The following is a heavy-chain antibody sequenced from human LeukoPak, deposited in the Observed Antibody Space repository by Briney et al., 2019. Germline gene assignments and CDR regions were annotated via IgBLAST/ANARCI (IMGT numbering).Heavy chain of an antibody. CDR2: IYYSGIT. J-gene: IGHJ6*02. V-gene: IGHV4-59*08. CDR1: GGSISGYY. CDR3: ARSMYSSGWATYYNYGMNV. Sequence: SETLSLTCTVSGGSISGYYWSWIRQPPGKGLEWIGYIYYSGITYYYPSLKSRVTISVDTSKNQFSLKLSSVTAADTAVYYCARSMYSSGWATYYNYGMNVWGQGTTVTVSS. D-gene: IGHD6-19*01.